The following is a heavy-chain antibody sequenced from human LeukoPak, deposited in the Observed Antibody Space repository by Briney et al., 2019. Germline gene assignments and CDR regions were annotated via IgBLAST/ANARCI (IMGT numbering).Heavy chain of an antibody. J-gene: IGHJ4*02. D-gene: IGHD3-10*01. CDR1: GGSISSSSYY. CDR3: ASITMVRGVIPNYFDY. CDR2: IYTSGST. Sequence: PSETLSLTCTVSGGSISSSSYYWSWIRQPAGKGLEWIGRIYTSGSTNYNPSLKSRVTMSVDTSKNQFSLKLSSVTAADTAVYYCASITMVRGVIPNYFDYWGQGTLVTVSS. V-gene: IGHV4-61*02.